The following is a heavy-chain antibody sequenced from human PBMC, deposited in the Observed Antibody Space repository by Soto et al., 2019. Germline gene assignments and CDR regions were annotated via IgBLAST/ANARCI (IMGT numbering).Heavy chain of an antibody. J-gene: IGHJ6*03. V-gene: IGHV3-11*01. CDR3: ARAVAAAGYYYYYYYYMDV. CDR2: ISSSGSTI. CDR1: GFTFSDYY. Sequence: QVQLVESGGGLVKPGGSLRLSCAASGFTFSDYYMNWLHQAPGKGLEWVSYISSSGSTIYYADSVKGRFTISRDNAKNSLYLQMNSLRAEDTAVYYCARAVAAAGYYYYYYYYMDVWGKGTTVTVSS. D-gene: IGHD6-13*01.